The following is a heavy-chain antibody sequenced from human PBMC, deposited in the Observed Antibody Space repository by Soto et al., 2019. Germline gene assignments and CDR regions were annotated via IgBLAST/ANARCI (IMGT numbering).Heavy chain of an antibody. Sequence: PGGSLRLSCATSGFTFSNFGMHWVRQAPGKGLEWVAVIWFDGSNHYYSDSVKGRFTISRDNAKNTLFLQMNSLRAEDTAVYYCARDRNYYDYWSGYYQPRYGMDVWGQGTTVTVSS. CDR2: IWFDGSNH. CDR1: GFTFSNFG. J-gene: IGHJ6*02. D-gene: IGHD3-3*01. CDR3: ARDRNYYDYWSGYYQPRYGMDV. V-gene: IGHV3-33*01.